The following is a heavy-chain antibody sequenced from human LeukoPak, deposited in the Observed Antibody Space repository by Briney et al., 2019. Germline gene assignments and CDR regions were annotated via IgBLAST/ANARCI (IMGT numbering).Heavy chain of an antibody. CDR2: IYSGGSA. J-gene: IGHJ4*02. D-gene: IGHD2-2*01. CDR3: ARGEYQLPQGN. V-gene: IGHV3-66*02. Sequence: GGSLRLSCAASGFTVSSNYMSWVRQAPGKGLEWVSVIYSGGSAYYADSVKGRFTISRDNSKNTLYLQMNSLRAEDTAVYYCARGEYQLPQGNWGQGTLVTVSS. CDR1: GFTVSSNY.